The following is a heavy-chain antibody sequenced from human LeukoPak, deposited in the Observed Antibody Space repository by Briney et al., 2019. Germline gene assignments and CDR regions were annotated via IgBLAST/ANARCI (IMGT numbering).Heavy chain of an antibody. D-gene: IGHD5-18*01. V-gene: IGHV1-69*04. J-gene: IGHJ6*02. Sequence: SVKVSCKASGGTFSSYAISWVRPAPGQGLGWMGRIIPILGIANYAQKFQGRVTITADKSTSTAYMELSSLRSEDTAVYHCARDGTAHGMDVWGQGTTVTVSS. CDR3: ARDGTAHGMDV. CDR2: IIPILGIA. CDR1: GGTFSSYA.